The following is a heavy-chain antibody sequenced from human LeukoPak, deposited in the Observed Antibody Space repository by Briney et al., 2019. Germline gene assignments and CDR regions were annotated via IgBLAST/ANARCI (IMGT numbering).Heavy chain of an antibody. CDR3: ARARITMVYYYYMDV. J-gene: IGHJ6*03. CDR1: GFTFSSYS. V-gene: IGHV3-48*04. CDR2: ITSSSSII. Sequence: PGGSLRLSCAASGFTFSSYSMNWARQAPGKGLEWVSYITSSSSIIYYADSVKGRFTISRDNSQNLVYLQMNSLRAEDTAVYYCARARITMVYYYYMDVWGKGTTVTVSS. D-gene: IGHD3-10*01.